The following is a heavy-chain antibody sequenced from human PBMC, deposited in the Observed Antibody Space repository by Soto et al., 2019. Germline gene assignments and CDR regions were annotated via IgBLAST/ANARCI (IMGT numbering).Heavy chain of an antibody. Sequence: QVQLVESGGGVVQPGRSLRLSCAASGFTFSYHALNWVRQAPGKGLEWVAVISYDGDNKYIAESVKGGFTISRDNSKNTVSLQMNSLRTEDTAMYFCARGTTTSAFSAMDVWGQGTTVTVSS. CDR1: GFTFSYHA. CDR3: ARGTTTSAFSAMDV. J-gene: IGHJ6*02. V-gene: IGHV3-30-3*01. CDR2: ISYDGDNK. D-gene: IGHD1-1*01.